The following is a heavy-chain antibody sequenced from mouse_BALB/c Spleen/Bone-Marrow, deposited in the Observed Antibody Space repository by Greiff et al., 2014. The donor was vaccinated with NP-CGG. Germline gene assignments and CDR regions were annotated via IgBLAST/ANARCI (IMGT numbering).Heavy chain of an antibody. CDR1: GFTFTDYF. V-gene: IGHV7-3*02. CDR3: ARDYSGYFDF. J-gene: IGHJ2*01. CDR2: IRNKPNGYTT. D-gene: IGHD5-1*01. Sequence: DVQLVESGGGLVQPGGSLRLSCTTSGFTFTDYFMTWVRQPPGKALEWLGFIRNKPNGYTTEYNPSVKGRFTISRDNSQGILYLQMNTLRAEDSAIYYCARDYSGYFDFWGQGTTLTVSS.